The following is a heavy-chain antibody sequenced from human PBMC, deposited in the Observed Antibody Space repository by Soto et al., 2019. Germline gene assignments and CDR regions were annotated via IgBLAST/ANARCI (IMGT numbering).Heavy chain of an antibody. V-gene: IGHV4-30-2*01. CDR2: IYHSGST. J-gene: IGHJ4*02. CDR1: GGSISSGGYS. CDR3: ARVAHYDSLTGYWYYFDY. D-gene: IGHD3-9*01. Sequence: QLQLQESGSGLVKPSQTLSLTCAVSGGSISSGGYSWSWIRQPPGKGLEWIGYIYHSGSTYYNPSLKSRVTISGDRSKHQFSLKLSSVTAAATAVYYCARVAHYDSLTGYWYYFDYCGQGTLVTVSS.